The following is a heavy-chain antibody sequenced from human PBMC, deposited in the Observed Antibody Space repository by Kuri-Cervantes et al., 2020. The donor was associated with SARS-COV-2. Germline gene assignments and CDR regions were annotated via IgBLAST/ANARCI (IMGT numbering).Heavy chain of an antibody. J-gene: IGHJ6*02. Sequence: SVKVSCKASGGTFSSYAISWVRQAPGQGLEWMGGIIPIFGTANYAQKFQGRVTITADESTSTAYMELSSLRSEDTAVYYWAREMVRGVTEWPYYYGMDVWGQGTTVTVSS. D-gene: IGHD3-10*01. CDR2: IIPIFGTA. CDR3: AREMVRGVTEWPYYYGMDV. V-gene: IGHV1-69*13. CDR1: GGTFSSYA.